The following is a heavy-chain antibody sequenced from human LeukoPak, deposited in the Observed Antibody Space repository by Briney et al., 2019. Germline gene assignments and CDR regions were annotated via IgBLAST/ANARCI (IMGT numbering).Heavy chain of an antibody. CDR1: GYTFTGYY. Sequence: ASVKVSCKASGYTFTGYYMHWVRQAPGQGLEWVGWINPNSGGTNYAQKFQGRVTMTRDTSISTAYMELSRLRSDDTAVYYCARGGYCSGGSCYGRFDPWGQGTLVTVSS. D-gene: IGHD2-15*01. CDR3: ARGGYCSGGSCYGRFDP. CDR2: INPNSGGT. V-gene: IGHV1-2*02. J-gene: IGHJ5*02.